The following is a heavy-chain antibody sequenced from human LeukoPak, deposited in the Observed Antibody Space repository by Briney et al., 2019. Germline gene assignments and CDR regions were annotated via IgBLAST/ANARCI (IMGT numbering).Heavy chain of an antibody. CDR1: GFTFSNYA. V-gene: IGHV3-23*01. CDR3: ALNGREVPSGAFDI. J-gene: IGHJ3*02. CDR2: ISGSGGST. Sequence: PGGSLRLPCAASGFTFSNYAMSWVRQAPGKGLEWVSAISGSGGSTYYADSVKGRFTISRDNSKNTLYLQMNSLRAEDTAVYYCALNGREVPSGAFDIWGQGTMVTVSS. D-gene: IGHD3-16*02.